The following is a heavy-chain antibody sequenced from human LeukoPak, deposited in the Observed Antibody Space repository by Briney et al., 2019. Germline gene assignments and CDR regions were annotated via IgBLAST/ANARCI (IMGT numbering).Heavy chain of an antibody. Sequence: ASVKVSCKASGYTFTSYGISWVRQAPGQGLEWMGWISAYNGNTNYAQKLQGRVTMTTDTSTSTAYMELRSPRSDDTAVYYCARDRRTARAAGSWFDPWGQGTLVTVSS. D-gene: IGHD2-15*01. V-gene: IGHV1-18*01. J-gene: IGHJ5*02. CDR2: ISAYNGNT. CDR1: GYTFTSYG. CDR3: ARDRRTARAAGSWFDP.